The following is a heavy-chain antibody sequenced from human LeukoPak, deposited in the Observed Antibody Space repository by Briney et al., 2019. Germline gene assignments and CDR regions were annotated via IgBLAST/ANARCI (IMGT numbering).Heavy chain of an antibody. Sequence: PGGSLRLSCAASGFTFSNYIINWVRQAPGKGLEWVSSISGSSSYINYADSVKGRFTIPRDNAKNSLYLQMNSLRAEDTAVYYCARGGAMVRGVSPLDYWGQGTLVTVSS. CDR3: ARGGAMVRGVSPLDY. CDR1: GFTFSNYI. V-gene: IGHV3-21*01. D-gene: IGHD3-10*01. J-gene: IGHJ4*02. CDR2: ISGSSSYI.